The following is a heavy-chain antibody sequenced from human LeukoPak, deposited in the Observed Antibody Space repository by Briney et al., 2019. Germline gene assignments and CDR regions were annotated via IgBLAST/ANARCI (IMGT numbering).Heavy chain of an antibody. CDR1: GFTFSSYG. D-gene: IGHD6-13*01. J-gene: IGHJ4*02. CDR2: IWYDGSNK. CDR3: ARDKCSSRLDY. V-gene: IGHV3-33*01. Sequence: GGSLRLSCAASGFTFSSYGMHWVRQAPGKGLEWVAVIWYDGSNKYYADSVKGRFTISRDNSKNTLYLQMNSLRAEDTAVYYCARDKCSSRLDYWGQGTLVTVSS.